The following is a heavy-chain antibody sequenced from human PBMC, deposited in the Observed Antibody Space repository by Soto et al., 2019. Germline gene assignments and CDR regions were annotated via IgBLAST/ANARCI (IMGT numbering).Heavy chain of an antibody. CDR3: ARQLKDYDFWSGRYNTNWFDP. Sequence: PSETLSLTCTVSGGSISSSSYYWGWIRQPPGKGLEWIGSIYYSGSTYYNPSLKSRVTISVDTSKNQFSLKLSSVTAADTAVYYCARQLKDYDFWSGRYNTNWFDPWGQGTLVTVSS. V-gene: IGHV4-39*01. J-gene: IGHJ5*02. CDR2: IYYSGST. D-gene: IGHD3-3*01. CDR1: GGSISSSSYY.